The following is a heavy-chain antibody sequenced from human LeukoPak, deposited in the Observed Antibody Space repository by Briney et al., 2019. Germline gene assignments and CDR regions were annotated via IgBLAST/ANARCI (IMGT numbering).Heavy chain of an antibody. D-gene: IGHD3-16*01. CDR1: GGSISSSNW. CDR2: IYHSGGT. J-gene: IGHJ5*02. Sequence: SETLSLTCAVSGGSISSSNWWSWVRQPPEEGLEWIGEIYHSGGTNYNPSLKSRVTISVDKSKNQFSLRLSSVTAADTAVYYCTRLSSGGTPNWFDPWGPGTLVTVSS. CDR3: TRLSSGGTPNWFDP. V-gene: IGHV4-4*02.